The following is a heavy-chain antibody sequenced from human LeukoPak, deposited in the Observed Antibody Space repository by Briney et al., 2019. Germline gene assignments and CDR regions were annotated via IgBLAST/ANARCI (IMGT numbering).Heavy chain of an antibody. CDR3: ATGGVYSSGWAAEYYFDY. Sequence: PGGSLRLSCVASGLSFINYAMTWVRQAPGKGLEWVSSINSGSAGSTSYADPVRGRSTISRDNSKNTLYLQMNSLRAEDTAVYYCATGGVYSSGWAAEYYFDYWGQGTLVTVSS. V-gene: IGHV3-23*01. D-gene: IGHD6-19*01. CDR1: GLSFINYA. CDR2: INSGSAGST. J-gene: IGHJ4*02.